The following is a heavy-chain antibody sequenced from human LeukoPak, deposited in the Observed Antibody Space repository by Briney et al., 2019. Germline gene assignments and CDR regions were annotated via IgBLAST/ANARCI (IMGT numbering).Heavy chain of an antibody. J-gene: IGHJ4*02. V-gene: IGHV4-59*08. CDR3: ARRRGTYGSDPFDF. D-gene: IGHD3-10*01. CDR2: YHNGRT. CDR1: GGSFTRDY. Sequence: SETLSLTCNVSGGSFTRDYWSWIRQPPGKGLEWVGYYHNGRTNYNPSLNDRVTISIDTPMAQFSLILNSVTAADAAVYYCARRRGTYGSDPFDFWGRGSLVIVTS.